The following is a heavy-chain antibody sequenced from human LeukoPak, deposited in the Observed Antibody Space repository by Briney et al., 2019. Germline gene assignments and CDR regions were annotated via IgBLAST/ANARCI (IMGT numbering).Heavy chain of an antibody. Sequence: PSETLSLTCTVSGGSISSYYWSWIRQPPGKGLEWIGYIYYSGSTNYNPSLKSRVTISVDTSKNQFSLKLSSVTAADTAVYYCARQGDVVVPAAPFDHWGQGTLVTVSS. V-gene: IGHV4-59*08. CDR1: GGSISSYY. CDR2: IYYSGST. D-gene: IGHD2-2*01. CDR3: ARQGDVVVPAAPFDH. J-gene: IGHJ4*02.